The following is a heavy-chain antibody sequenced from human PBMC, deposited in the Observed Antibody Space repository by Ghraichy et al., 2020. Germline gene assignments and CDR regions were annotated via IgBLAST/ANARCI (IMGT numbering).Heavy chain of an antibody. CDR3: AKDDAYGSGSYHYFDY. CDR2: IRYDGSNK. J-gene: IGHJ4*02. D-gene: IGHD3-10*01. Sequence: GGSLRLSCAASGFTFSTYGMHWVRQAPGKGLEWVTFIRYDGSNKYYADSVKGRFTISRDNSKNTLYLQMNSLRAEDTAVYYCAKDDAYGSGSYHYFDYWGQGTLVTVSS. V-gene: IGHV3-30*02. CDR1: GFTFSTYG.